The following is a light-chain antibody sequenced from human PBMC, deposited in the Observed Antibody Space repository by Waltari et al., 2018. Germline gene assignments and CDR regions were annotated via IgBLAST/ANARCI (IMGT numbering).Light chain of an antibody. CDR3: CSFAGSYTFV. Sequence: QSALTQPRSVSGSPGQSVTISCTGTSRDVGGYHFVSWFQQHPGKVPKLLIYDVSERPSDVPARFSGSKSANTASLTISGLQTDDEADYYCCSFAGSYTFVFGSGTRVTVL. CDR1: SRDVGGYHF. V-gene: IGLV2-11*01. J-gene: IGLJ1*01. CDR2: DVS.